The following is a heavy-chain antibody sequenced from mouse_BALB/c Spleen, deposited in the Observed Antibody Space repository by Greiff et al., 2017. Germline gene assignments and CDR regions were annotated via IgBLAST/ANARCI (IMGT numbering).Heavy chain of an antibody. V-gene: IGHV1S29*02. Sequence: EVQLQQSGPELVKPGASVKISCKASGYTFTDYNMHWVKQSHGKSLEWIGYIYPYNGGTGYNQKFKSKATLTVDNSSSTAYMELLSLTSEDSAVYYCAREGGSWYFDVWGAGTTVTVSS. J-gene: IGHJ1*01. CDR3: AREGGSWYFDV. CDR1: GYTFTDYN. CDR2: IYPYNGGT.